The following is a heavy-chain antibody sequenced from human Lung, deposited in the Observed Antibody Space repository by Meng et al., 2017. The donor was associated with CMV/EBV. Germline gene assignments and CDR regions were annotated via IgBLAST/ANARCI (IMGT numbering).Heavy chain of an antibody. J-gene: IGHJ4*02. D-gene: IGHD3-3*01. CDR2: IYHSGNT. Sequence: SETLSLTCPVPGGPVSSGRYYWNWIRQPPGKGLEWIGYIYHSGNTNYGPSLRYNPSLESRLIISSDTSKNHFSLKLSSVTTADTAVYYCARSDYYAYFDYWGQGTLVTVSS. CDR3: ARSDYYAYFDY. V-gene: IGHV4-61*03. CDR1: GGPVSSGRYY.